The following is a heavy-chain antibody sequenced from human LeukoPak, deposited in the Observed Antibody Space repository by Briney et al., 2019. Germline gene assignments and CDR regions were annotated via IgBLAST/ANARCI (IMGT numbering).Heavy chain of an antibody. CDR1: GGSISSSSYY. CDR3: AGHAVRGPFDY. V-gene: IGHV4-39*01. J-gene: IGHJ4*02. Sequence: SETLSLTCTVSGGSISSSSYYWGWIRQPPGKGLEWIGSIYYSGSTYYNPSLKSRVTISVDTSKNQFSLKLSSVTAADTAVYYCAGHAVRGPFDYWGQGTLVTVSS. D-gene: IGHD3-10*01. CDR2: IYYSGST.